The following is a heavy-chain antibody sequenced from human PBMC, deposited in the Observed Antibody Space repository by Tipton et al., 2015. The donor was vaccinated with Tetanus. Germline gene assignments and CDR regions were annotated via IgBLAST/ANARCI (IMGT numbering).Heavy chain of an antibody. CDR1: GGSISSYY. Sequence: GLVKPSETLSLTCTVSGGSISSYYWSWIRQPPGKGLEWIGYIYYSGSTNYNPSLKSRVTISVDTSKNQFSLKLSSVTAADTAVYYCARTITIFGVGFDPWGQGTLVTVSS. CDR2: IYYSGST. V-gene: IGHV4-59*08. J-gene: IGHJ5*02. CDR3: ARTITIFGVGFDP. D-gene: IGHD3-3*01.